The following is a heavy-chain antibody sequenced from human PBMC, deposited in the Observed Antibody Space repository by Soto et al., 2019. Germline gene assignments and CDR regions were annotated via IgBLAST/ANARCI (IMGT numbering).Heavy chain of an antibody. CDR1: GGSITSANW. Sequence: SETLSLTCAVSGGSITSANWWTWVRQPPGGGLEWIGEISHSGITNYKASLKSRVTMSVDKAKNDVSLKLTSVTAADTAVYYCARVLRGWFDPWGQGTPVTVSS. CDR2: ISHSGIT. CDR3: ARVLRGWFDP. J-gene: IGHJ5*02. V-gene: IGHV4-4*02.